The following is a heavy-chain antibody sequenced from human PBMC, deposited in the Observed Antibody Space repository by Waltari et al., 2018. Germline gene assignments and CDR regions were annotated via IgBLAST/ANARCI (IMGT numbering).Heavy chain of an antibody. D-gene: IGHD6-13*01. CDR1: GGTFSSYA. V-gene: IGHV1-69*01. CDR3: ATLGEAAAGVFDY. Sequence: QVQLVQSGAEVKKPGSSVKVSCKASGGTFSSYAISWVRQAPGQGLEWMGGIIPIFGTGKYAQKFQGRVTITADESTSTAYMELSSLRSEDTAVYYCATLGEAAAGVFDYWGQGTLVTVSS. CDR2: IIPIFGTG. J-gene: IGHJ4*02.